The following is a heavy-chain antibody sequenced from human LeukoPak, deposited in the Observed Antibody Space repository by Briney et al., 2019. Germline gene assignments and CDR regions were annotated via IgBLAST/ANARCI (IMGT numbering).Heavy chain of an antibody. J-gene: IGHJ4*02. CDR2: ISGSGDTT. Sequence: HPGGSLRLSCAASGFTFSSYAMSWVRQAPGKGLEGVSGISGSGDTTKYADSVKGRFTISRDNSKNTLYLQMNSLRADDTAVYYCAKQGRVAADTGEYLDYWGQGTLVTVSS. V-gene: IGHV3-23*01. CDR3: AKQGRVAADTGEYLDY. D-gene: IGHD6-13*01. CDR1: GFTFSSYA.